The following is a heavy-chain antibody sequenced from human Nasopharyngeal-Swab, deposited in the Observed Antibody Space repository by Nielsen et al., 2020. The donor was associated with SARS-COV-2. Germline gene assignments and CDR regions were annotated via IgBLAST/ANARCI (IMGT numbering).Heavy chain of an antibody. CDR2: INHSGST. CDR1: GGSFSGYY. Sequence: SETLSLTCAVYGGSFSGYYWSWIRQPPGKGLEWIGEINHSGSTNYNLSLKSRVTISVDTSKNQFSLKLSSVTAADTAVYYCARRAVLRYPWPTKMGNAFDIWGQGTMVTVSS. D-gene: IGHD3-9*01. V-gene: IGHV4-34*01. J-gene: IGHJ3*02. CDR3: ARRAVLRYPWPTKMGNAFDI.